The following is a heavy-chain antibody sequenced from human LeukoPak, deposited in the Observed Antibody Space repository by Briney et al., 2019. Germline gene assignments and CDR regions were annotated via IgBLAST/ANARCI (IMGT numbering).Heavy chain of an antibody. CDR2: FDPEDGET. J-gene: IGHJ4*02. V-gene: IGHV1-24*01. CDR3: ATGGDGLYTTLDY. D-gene: IGHD1-1*01. CDR1: GYTLTELS. Sequence: ASVKLSCKVSGYTLTELSIHWVRQAPGKGLEWMGGFDPEDGETIYAQKFQGRVTMTADTSTDTAYMELSSLRSGDTAVYYCATGGDGLYTTLDYWGQGTLVTVSS.